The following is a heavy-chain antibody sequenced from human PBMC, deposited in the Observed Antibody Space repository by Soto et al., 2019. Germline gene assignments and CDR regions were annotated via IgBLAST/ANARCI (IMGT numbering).Heavy chain of an antibody. CDR1: GGSVSSGSYY. CDR2: IYYSGST. Sequence: SETLSLTCTVSGGSVSSGSYYWSWIRQPPGKGLEWIGYIYYSGSTNYNPSLKSRVTISVDTSKNQFSLKLSSVTAADTAVYYCARGTLYDFWSGYDYWGQGTLVTVSS. J-gene: IGHJ4*02. CDR3: ARGTLYDFWSGYDY. V-gene: IGHV4-61*01. D-gene: IGHD3-3*01.